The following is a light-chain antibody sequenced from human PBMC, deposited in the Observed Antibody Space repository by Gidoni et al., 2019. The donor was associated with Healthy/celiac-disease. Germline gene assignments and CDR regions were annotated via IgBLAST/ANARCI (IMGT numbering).Light chain of an antibody. Sequence: QSALTQPASVSGSPGQSITISCTGTSSYVGGYNYVSLYQQHPGKAPKLMIYDVSNRPSGVSNRFSGSKSGNTASLTISGLQAEDEADYYCSSYTSSSTSGYVFGTGTKVTVL. J-gene: IGLJ1*01. CDR1: SSYVGGYNY. CDR2: DVS. V-gene: IGLV2-14*03. CDR3: SSYTSSSTSGYV.